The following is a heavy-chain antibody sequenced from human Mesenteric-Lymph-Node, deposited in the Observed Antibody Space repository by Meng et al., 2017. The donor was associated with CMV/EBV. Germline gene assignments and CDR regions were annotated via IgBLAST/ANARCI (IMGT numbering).Heavy chain of an antibody. CDR2: IIPIFATP. D-gene: IGHD2-15*01. CDR3: AREGARGPKNPFDY. V-gene: IGHV1-69*01. J-gene: IGHJ4*02. Sequence: SGGTFSNYAFSWVRQAPEQGLEWMGGIIPIFATPNYAQKFQGRVTITADESTSTTYMELSSLKSEDTAIYYCAREGARGPKNPFDYWGQGTLVTVSS. CDR1: GGTFSNYA.